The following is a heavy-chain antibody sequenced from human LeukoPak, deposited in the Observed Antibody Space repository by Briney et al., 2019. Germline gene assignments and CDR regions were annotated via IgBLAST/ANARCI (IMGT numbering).Heavy chain of an antibody. CDR2: IIPILGIA. J-gene: IGHJ6*02. Sequence: ASVKVSCKASGGTFSSYAISWVRQAPGQGLEWMGRIIPILGIANYAQKFQGRVTITADKSTSTAYMELSSLRSEDTAVYYCARYSCSSTSCYSYGMDVWGQGTTVTVSS. CDR1: GGTFSSYA. CDR3: ARYSCSSTSCYSYGMDV. V-gene: IGHV1-69*04. D-gene: IGHD2-2*02.